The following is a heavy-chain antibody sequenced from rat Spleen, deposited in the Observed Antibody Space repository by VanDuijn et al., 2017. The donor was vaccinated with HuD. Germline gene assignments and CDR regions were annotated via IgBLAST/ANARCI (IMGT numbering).Heavy chain of an antibody. D-gene: IGHD1-12*02. Sequence: EVQLVESGGGLVQPGRSLKLSCAASGSTFSNYYMAWVRQAPTKGLEWVAYISTAGGNTYYPDSVRGRFTIPRDNAKSALYLQMDSLRSEDTATYYCTTDSYFDGTYYPGGFDYWGQGVMVTVSS. CDR1: GSTFSNYY. J-gene: IGHJ2*01. CDR3: TTDSYFDGTYYPGGFDY. V-gene: IGHV5-27*01. CDR2: ISTAGGNT.